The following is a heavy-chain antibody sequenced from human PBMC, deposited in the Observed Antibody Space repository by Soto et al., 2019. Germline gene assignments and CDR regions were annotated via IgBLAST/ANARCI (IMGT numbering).Heavy chain of an antibody. Sequence: ASVKVSCKASGYTFTSYGISWVRQAPGQGLEWMGWISAYNGNTNYAQKLQGRVTMTTDTSTSTAYMELRSLRSDDTVVYYCARYSSWSFSTTAFDIWGQGTMVTVSS. CDR1: GYTFTSYG. J-gene: IGHJ3*02. D-gene: IGHD6-13*01. CDR3: ARYSSWSFSTTAFDI. V-gene: IGHV1-18*01. CDR2: ISAYNGNT.